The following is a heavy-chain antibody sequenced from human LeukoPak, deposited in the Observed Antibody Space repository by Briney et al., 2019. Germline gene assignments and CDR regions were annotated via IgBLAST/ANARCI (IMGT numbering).Heavy chain of an antibody. Sequence: SETLSLTCSVSGGSISSYFWSWIRQSPGKGLEWIGYIYHSGDTNYNPSLKSRVTISVDTSKNQFSLKLSSVTAADTAVYYCARPFPPLGYCSSTSCSTQRDYWGQGTLVTVPS. CDR3: ARPFPPLGYCSSTSCSTQRDY. CDR2: IYHSGDT. CDR1: GGSISSYF. V-gene: IGHV4-59*01. J-gene: IGHJ4*02. D-gene: IGHD2-2*01.